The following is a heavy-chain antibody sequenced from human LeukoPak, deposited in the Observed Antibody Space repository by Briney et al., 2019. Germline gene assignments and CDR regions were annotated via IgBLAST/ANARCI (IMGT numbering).Heavy chain of an antibody. V-gene: IGHV3-74*01. Sequence: PGGSLRLSCAASGLTVGGNYVTWVRQAPGKGLVWVSRINSDGSNTNYAGSVKGRFTISRDNAKNTLYLQMSSLRVEDSAVYYCASGYARSARHQSDFWGQGTVVTVSS. J-gene: IGHJ4*02. CDR2: INSDGSNT. CDR3: ASGYARSARHQSDF. CDR1: GLTVGGNY. D-gene: IGHD5-12*01.